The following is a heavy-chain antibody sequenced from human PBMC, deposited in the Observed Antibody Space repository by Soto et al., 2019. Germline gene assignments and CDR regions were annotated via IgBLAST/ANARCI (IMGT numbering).Heavy chain of an antibody. CDR1: GFTFSSYA. D-gene: IGHD2-15*01. Sequence: GGSLRLSCAASGFTFSSYAMSWVRQAPGKGLEWVSAISGSGGSTYYADSVKGRFTISRDNSKNTLYLQMNSLRAEDTAIYYCAKDTPQDIVVVVAATSLVYFDYWGQGTLVTVAS. J-gene: IGHJ4*02. CDR3: AKDTPQDIVVVVAATSLVYFDY. V-gene: IGHV3-23*01. CDR2: ISGSGGST.